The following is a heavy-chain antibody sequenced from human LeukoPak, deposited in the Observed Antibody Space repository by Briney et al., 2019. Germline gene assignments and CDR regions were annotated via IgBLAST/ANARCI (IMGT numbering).Heavy chain of an antibody. CDR3: ARDPTQEYYFDY. J-gene: IGHJ4*02. CDR1: GFTFSSYG. V-gene: IGHV3-33*01. Sequence: PGGSLRLSCAASGFTFSSYGMHWVRQAPGKGLEWVAVIWYDGSNKYYADSVKGRFTISRDNSKNTLYLQMNSLRAEDTAVYYCARDPTQEYYFDYWGQGTLATVSS. CDR2: IWYDGSNK. D-gene: IGHD3-10*01.